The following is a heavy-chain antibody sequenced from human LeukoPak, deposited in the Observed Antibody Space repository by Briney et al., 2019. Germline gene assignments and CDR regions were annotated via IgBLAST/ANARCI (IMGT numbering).Heavy chain of an antibody. J-gene: IGHJ6*02. D-gene: IGHD6-6*01. CDR2: ISYDGSNK. CDR1: GFTFSSYA. Sequence: GGSLRLSCAAAGFTFSSYAMHWVRQAPGKGLEWVAVISYDGSNKYYADSVKGRFTISRDNSKNTLYLQMNSLRAEDTAVYYCARVRQLVKLYYYYYGMGVWGQGTTVTVSS. CDR3: ARVRQLVKLYYYYYGMGV. V-gene: IGHV3-30*04.